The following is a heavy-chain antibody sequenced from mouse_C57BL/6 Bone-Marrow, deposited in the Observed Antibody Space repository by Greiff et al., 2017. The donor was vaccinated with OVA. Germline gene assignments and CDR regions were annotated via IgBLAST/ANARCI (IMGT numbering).Heavy chain of an antibody. CDR3: ARGLYAMDY. Sequence: QVQLQQSGAELVRPGTSVKLSCKASGYTFTSYWMHWVKQRPGQGLEWIGVIDPSDSYTNYNQKFKGKATLTVDTSSSTAYMQLSSLTSEDSAVYYCARGLYAMDYWGQGTSVTVSA. CDR2: IDPSDSYT. CDR1: GYTFTSYW. V-gene: IGHV1-59*01. J-gene: IGHJ4*01.